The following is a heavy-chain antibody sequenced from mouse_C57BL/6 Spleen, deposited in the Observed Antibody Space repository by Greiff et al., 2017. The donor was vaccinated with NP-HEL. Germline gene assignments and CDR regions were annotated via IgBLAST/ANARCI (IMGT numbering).Heavy chain of an antibody. J-gene: IGHJ4*01. CDR2: ISSGSSTI. V-gene: IGHV5-17*01. Sequence: EVQGVASGGGLVKPGGSLKLSCAASGFTFSDYGMHWVRQAPEQGLEWVAYISSGSSTIYYADPVKGRFTISRDKSKNTLFLQMTSLRSEDTAMYYCARLSKAMDYWGQGTSVTVSS. CDR1: GFTFSDYG. CDR3: ARLSKAMDY.